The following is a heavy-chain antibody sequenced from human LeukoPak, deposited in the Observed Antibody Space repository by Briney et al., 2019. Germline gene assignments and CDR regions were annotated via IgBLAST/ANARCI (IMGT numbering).Heavy chain of an antibody. D-gene: IGHD3-16*01. CDR1: GGSISGSSYY. CDR2: IYYSGST. CDR3: ARRGVSFLDY. J-gene: IGHJ4*02. Sequence: PSETLSLTCTVSGGSISGSSYYWGWIRQPPGKGLEWIGSIYYSGSTYYNPSLKSRVTISVDTSKNQFSLKLSSVTAADTAVYYCARRGVSFLDYWGQGTLVTVSS. V-gene: IGHV4-39*01.